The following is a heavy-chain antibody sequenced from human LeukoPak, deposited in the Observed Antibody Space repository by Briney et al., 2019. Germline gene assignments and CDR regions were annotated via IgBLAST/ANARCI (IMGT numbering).Heavy chain of an antibody. J-gene: IGHJ4*02. CDR1: GGSISSTSYY. CDR3: ARDWLRDYFDY. D-gene: IGHD3-22*01. V-gene: IGHV4-39*07. Sequence: ASETLSLTCTVSGGSISSTSYYWGWIRQPPGKGLEWIGSIYYSGSTYYHPSLKSRVTISVDTSKNQFSLKLSSVTAADTAVYYCARDWLRDYFDYWGQGTLVTVSS. CDR2: IYYSGST.